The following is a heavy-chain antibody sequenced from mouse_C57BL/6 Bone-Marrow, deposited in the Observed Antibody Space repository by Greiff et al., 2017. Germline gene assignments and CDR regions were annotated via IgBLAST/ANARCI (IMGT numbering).Heavy chain of an antibody. CDR3: AIRDYYGSREYFDY. CDR2: IYPRDGST. D-gene: IGHD1-1*01. V-gene: IGHV1-85*01. CDR1: GYTFTSYD. Sequence: QVQLQQSGPELVKPGASVKLSCKASGYTFTSYDINWVKQRPGQGLEWIGWIYPRDGSTKYNEKFKGKATLTVDTSSSTAYMELHSLTSEDSAVYFCAIRDYYGSREYFDYWGQGTTLTVSS. J-gene: IGHJ2*01.